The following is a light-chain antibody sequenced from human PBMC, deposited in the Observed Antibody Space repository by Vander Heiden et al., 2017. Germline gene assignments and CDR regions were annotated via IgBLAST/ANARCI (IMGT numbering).Light chain of an antibody. CDR1: QSVSSY. CDR3: QQRSNWLFT. CDR2: DAS. Sequence: EIVLTQSPATLSLSPGERATLSCRASQSVSSYLAWYQQKPGQAPRLLIYDASNRATGIPARFSGSGSGTDLTLTISSLEPEDFAVYYCQQRSNWLFTFGSGTKVDIK. V-gene: IGKV3-11*01. J-gene: IGKJ3*01.